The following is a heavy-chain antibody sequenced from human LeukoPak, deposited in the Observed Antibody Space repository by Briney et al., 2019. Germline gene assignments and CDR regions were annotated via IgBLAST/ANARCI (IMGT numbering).Heavy chain of an antibody. CDR2: IKSKTDGGTT. CDR1: GFTFSNAW. Sequence: GGSLRLSXAASGFTFSNAWMSWVRQAPGKGLEWVGRIKSKTDGGTTDYAAPVKGRFTISRDDSKNTLYLQMNSLKTEDTGVYYCTTVTGYYSRYYNYYYMDVWGKGTTVTVSS. CDR3: TTVTGYYSRYYNYYYMDV. D-gene: IGHD3-9*01. V-gene: IGHV3-15*01. J-gene: IGHJ6*03.